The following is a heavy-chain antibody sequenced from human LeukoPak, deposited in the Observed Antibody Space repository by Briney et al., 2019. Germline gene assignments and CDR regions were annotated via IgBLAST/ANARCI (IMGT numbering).Heavy chain of an antibody. CDR3: ARMNYYYYYMDV. CDR2: IDWDDDK. Sequence: SGPTLVNPTQTLTLTCTFSGFSLSTSGMCVSWIRQPPVKALERLARIDWDDDKYYSTSLKTRLTISKDTSKNQVVLTMTNMDPVDTATYYCARMNYYYYYMDVWGKGTTVTVSS. CDR1: GFSLSTSGMC. V-gene: IGHV2-70*11. J-gene: IGHJ6*03.